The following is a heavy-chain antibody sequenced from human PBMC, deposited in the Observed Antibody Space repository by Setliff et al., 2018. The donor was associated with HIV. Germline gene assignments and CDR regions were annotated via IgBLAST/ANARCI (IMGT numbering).Heavy chain of an antibody. D-gene: IGHD6-6*01. Sequence: GGSLRLSCTASGFTFGNYWMHWVRQAPGKGLVWVAQISTSGSSTSYADSVKGRFTISRDNAKNTLYLQMNSLRAEDTAVYYCARAPYSSSSYFDYWGQGTLVTVSS. V-gene: IGHV3-74*01. CDR2: ISTSGSST. J-gene: IGHJ4*02. CDR3: ARAPYSSSSYFDY. CDR1: GFTFGNYW.